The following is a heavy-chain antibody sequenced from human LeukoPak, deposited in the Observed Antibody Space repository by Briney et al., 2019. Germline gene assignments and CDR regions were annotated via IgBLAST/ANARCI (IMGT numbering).Heavy chain of an antibody. Sequence: ASVKVSCKASGYTFTSYGISWVRQAPGQGLEWMGWISAYNGNTNYAQKFQGRVTMTTDTSTSTAYMELRSLRSDDTAVYYCARTSAPYIVVVPAATYFDYWGQGTLATVSS. V-gene: IGHV1-18*01. CDR1: GYTFTSYG. CDR3: ARTSAPYIVVVPAATYFDY. D-gene: IGHD2-2*01. J-gene: IGHJ4*02. CDR2: ISAYNGNT.